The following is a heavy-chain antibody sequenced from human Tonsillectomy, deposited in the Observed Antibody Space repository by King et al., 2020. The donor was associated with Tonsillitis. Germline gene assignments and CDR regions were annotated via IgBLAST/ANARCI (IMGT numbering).Heavy chain of an antibody. D-gene: IGHD6-6*01. J-gene: IGHJ4*02. CDR3: ARYAWDFEYSSSLDY. CDR1: GFTFSSYW. V-gene: IGHV3-7*03. Sequence: VQLVESGGGLVQPGGSLRLSCAASGFTFSSYWMSWVRQAPGKGLEWVADIKSDGRDKYYVDSVKGRFTISRDNAKNSLYLQMNSLRAESTAVYYCARYAWDFEYSSSLDYWGQGTLVTVSS. CDR2: IKSDGRDK.